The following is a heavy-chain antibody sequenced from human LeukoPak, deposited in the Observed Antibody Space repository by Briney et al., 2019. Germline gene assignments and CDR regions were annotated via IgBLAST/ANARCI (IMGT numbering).Heavy chain of an antibody. V-gene: IGHV3-23*01. Sequence: GGTLRLSCAASGFTFSSYVMSWVRQAPGKGLEWVSGISGSGGRTFYADSVKGRFTISRDNSKNTLYLQMNSLRPEDTAVYYCARARPSMWIDYWGQGTLVTVSS. CDR1: GFTFSSYV. CDR3: ARARPSMWIDY. D-gene: IGHD5-12*01. J-gene: IGHJ4*02. CDR2: ISGSGGRT.